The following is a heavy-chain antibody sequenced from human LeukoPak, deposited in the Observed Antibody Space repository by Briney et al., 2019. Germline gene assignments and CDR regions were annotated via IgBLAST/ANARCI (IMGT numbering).Heavy chain of an antibody. V-gene: IGHV4-59*01. CDR2: IYYSGST. D-gene: IGHD3-22*01. Sequence: SETLSLTCTVSGGSISSYYWSWIRQPPGKGLEWIGYIYYSGSTNYNPSLKSRVTISVDTSKNQFSLKLSSVTAAHTAVYYCARDSDYYDSSGYYDYWGQGTLVTVSS. J-gene: IGHJ4*02. CDR1: GGSISSYY. CDR3: ARDSDYYDSSGYYDY.